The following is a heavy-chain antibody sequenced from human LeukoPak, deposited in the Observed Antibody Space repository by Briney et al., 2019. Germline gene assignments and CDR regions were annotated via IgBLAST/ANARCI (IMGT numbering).Heavy chain of an antibody. CDR3: ARQPTVKRGAVASNFDY. Sequence: SGTLSLTCSVSGGLITSTIHYWVWIRQPPGQGLEWIASIYYNDITYYNASLESRVTMSVDTSRNQFSLRLSSVSAADTSVYYCARQPTVKRGAVASNFDYWGQGTLVTVSS. D-gene: IGHD6-19*01. V-gene: IGHV4-39*01. J-gene: IGHJ4*02. CDR1: GGLITSTIHY. CDR2: IYYNDIT.